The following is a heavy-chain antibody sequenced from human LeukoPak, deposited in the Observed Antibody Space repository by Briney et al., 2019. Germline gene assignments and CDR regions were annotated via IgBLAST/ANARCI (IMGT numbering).Heavy chain of an antibody. J-gene: IGHJ6*03. D-gene: IGHD2-2*01. V-gene: IGHV3-66*02. Sequence: GGSLRLSCAASGFTVSSNYMSWVRQAPGKGLEWVSIIYSGGSTYYADSVKGRFTISRDNSKNTLYLQMNSLRAEDTAVYYCARHIVVVPSGGYYYYYYMDVWGKGTTVTVSS. CDR3: ARHIVVVPSGGYYYYYYMDV. CDR2: IYSGGST. CDR1: GFTVSSNY.